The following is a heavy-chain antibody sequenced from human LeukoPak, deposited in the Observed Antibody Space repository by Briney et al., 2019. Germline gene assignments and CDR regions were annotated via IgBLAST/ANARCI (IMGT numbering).Heavy chain of an antibody. CDR1: GGTFSSYA. CDR3: ARDWYYYDSSGYCPRNDAFDI. Sequence: ASVKVSCKASGGTFSSYAISWGRQAPGQGLEWMGRIIPILGIANYAQKFQGRVTITADKSTSTAYMELSSLRSEDTAVYYCARDWYYYDSSGYCPRNDAFDIWGQGTMVTVSS. J-gene: IGHJ3*02. CDR2: IIPILGIA. V-gene: IGHV1-69*04. D-gene: IGHD3-22*01.